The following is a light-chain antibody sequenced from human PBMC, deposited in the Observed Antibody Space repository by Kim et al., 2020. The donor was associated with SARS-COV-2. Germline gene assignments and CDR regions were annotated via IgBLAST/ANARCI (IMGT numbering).Light chain of an antibody. V-gene: IGLV2-11*01. Sequence: GQSVTISCTGTSSDVGGYNYVSWYQQHPGKAPKVMIYDVNKWRPGVPDRFSGSKSGNTASLTISGLQADDEADYYCCSYAGTYSWVFGGGTQLTVL. CDR1: SSDVGGYNY. CDR2: DVN. J-gene: IGLJ3*02. CDR3: CSYAGTYSWV.